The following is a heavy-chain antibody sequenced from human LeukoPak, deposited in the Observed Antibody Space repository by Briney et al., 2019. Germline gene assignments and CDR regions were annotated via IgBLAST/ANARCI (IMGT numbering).Heavy chain of an antibody. Sequence: ASVKVSCKASGYTFTGYYMHWVRQAPGQGLEWMGRINPNSGGTNYAQKFQGRVTMTRDTSISTAYMELSRLRSDDTAVYYCARHYYDSSGYYYYFDYWGQGTLVTVSS. CDR2: INPNSGGT. V-gene: IGHV1-2*06. CDR1: GYTFTGYY. CDR3: ARHYYDSSGYYYYFDY. J-gene: IGHJ4*02. D-gene: IGHD3-22*01.